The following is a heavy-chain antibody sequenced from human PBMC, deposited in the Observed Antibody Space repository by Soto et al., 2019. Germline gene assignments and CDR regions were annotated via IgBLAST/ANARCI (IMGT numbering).Heavy chain of an antibody. CDR1: GFTFSSYW. D-gene: IGHD3-9*01. CDR2: INSDGSST. Sequence: GGSLRLSCAASGFTFSSYWMHLVRHAPGKGLLWVSRINSDGSSTCYADSVKGRFTITRENAKNTLYLQMNSLRAEDTAVYYCARSDYDILTGYVSYNFDYWGQGTLVTVSS. J-gene: IGHJ4*02. V-gene: IGHV3-74*01. CDR3: ARSDYDILTGYVSYNFDY.